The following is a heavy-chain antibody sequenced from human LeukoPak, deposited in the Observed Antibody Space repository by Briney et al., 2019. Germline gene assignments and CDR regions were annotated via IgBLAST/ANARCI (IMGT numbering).Heavy chain of an antibody. Sequence: SETLSLTCTVSGGSVGSSSSYWAWIRQPPGRGLEWIGSVYHSGTTYYNTSLESRVTISEDTSRNRFSLMLSSVTAADTAVYYCVRQNSDYYYYYLDVWGEGTTVIVSS. CDR2: VYHSGTT. CDR1: GGSVGSSSSY. CDR3: VRQNSDYYYYYLDV. V-gene: IGHV4-39*01. D-gene: IGHD1-7*01. J-gene: IGHJ6*03.